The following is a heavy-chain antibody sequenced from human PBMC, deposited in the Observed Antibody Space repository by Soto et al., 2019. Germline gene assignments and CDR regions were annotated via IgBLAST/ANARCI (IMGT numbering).Heavy chain of an antibody. CDR3: VKDRVPGAYGNYYGMDV. D-gene: IGHD5-12*01. J-gene: IGHJ6*02. CDR2: ISYDGSDK. V-gene: IGHV3-30*18. CDR1: GFTFNNSG. Sequence: GGSLRLSCRVSGFTFNNSGMHWVRQAPGKGLEWMAVISYDGSDKYYADSVKGRVIISRDNSKNTLNLEMNGLRAEDTAIYYCVKDRVPGAYGNYYGMDVWGQGTTVTV.